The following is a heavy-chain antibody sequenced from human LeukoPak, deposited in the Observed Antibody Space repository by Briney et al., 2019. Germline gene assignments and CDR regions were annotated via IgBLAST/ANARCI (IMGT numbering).Heavy chain of an antibody. CDR3: AREKVGANPLYY. D-gene: IGHD1-26*01. Sequence: GGSLRLSCAASGFTFSSYWMSWVRQAPGKGLEWEANIKQDGSEKYYVDSAKGRFTISRDNAKNSLYLQMNSLRAEDTAVYYCAREKVGANPLYYWGQGTLVTVSS. J-gene: IGHJ4*02. CDR1: GFTFSSYW. CDR2: IKQDGSEK. V-gene: IGHV3-7*01.